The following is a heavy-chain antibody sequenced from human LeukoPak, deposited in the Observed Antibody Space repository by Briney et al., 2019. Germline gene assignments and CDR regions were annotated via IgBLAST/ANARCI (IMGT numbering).Heavy chain of an antibody. CDR2: IYYSGST. Sequence: SETLSLTCTVSGGSISSGGYYWSWIRQHPGKGLEWIGYIYYSGSTYYNPSLKSRVTISVDTSKNQFSLKLSSVTAADTAVYYCARGVSEWLLLSVRGPNWFDPWGQGTLVTVSS. D-gene: IGHD3-3*01. CDR1: GGSISSGGYY. V-gene: IGHV4-31*03. CDR3: ARGVSEWLLLSVRGPNWFDP. J-gene: IGHJ5*02.